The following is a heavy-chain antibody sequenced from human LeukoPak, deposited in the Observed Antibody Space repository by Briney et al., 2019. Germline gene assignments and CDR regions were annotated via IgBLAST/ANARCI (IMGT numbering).Heavy chain of an antibody. D-gene: IGHD3-9*01. CDR3: VRNLPGAGY. CDR1: GFTFNNYW. Sequence: GGSLRLSCAASGFTFNNYWLSWVRQAPGKGLEWVANVKTDGSETYYVDAVKGRFTISRDNAKNSLYLQMNNLRVEDTAVYYCVRNLPGAGYWGQGTLVIVSS. J-gene: IGHJ4*02. CDR2: VKTDGSET. V-gene: IGHV3-7*01.